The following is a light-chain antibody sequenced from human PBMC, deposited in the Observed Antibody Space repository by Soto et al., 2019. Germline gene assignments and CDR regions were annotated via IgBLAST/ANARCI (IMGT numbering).Light chain of an antibody. Sequence: EIVLTQSPGTLSLSPGERATLSCRASQSVSSSYLAWYQQKPGQAPRLLIYGASSRATGTPDRFSGSGSGTDFTLTISRLEPEDFAVHYCQPYGSSPRTFGQGT. V-gene: IGKV3-20*01. CDR2: GAS. CDR1: QSVSSSY. CDR3: QPYGSSPRT. J-gene: IGKJ1*01.